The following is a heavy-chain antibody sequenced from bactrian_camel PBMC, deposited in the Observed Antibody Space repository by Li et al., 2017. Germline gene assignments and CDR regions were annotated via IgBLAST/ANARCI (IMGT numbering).Heavy chain of an antibody. J-gene: IGHJ4*01. CDR1: GYTYSSYC. Sequence: HVQLVESGGGSVQSGGSLRLSCAASGYTYSSYCMGWFRQAPGKEREGVAGIDYDDTPTYAEFVNGRFTISRVNAKNTLSLQMNSLKPGDTATYYCAVHRYGAGYKCWGQGTQVTVS. D-gene: IGHD5*01. V-gene: IGHV3S6*01. CDR2: IDYDDTPT. CDR3: AVHRYGAGYKC.